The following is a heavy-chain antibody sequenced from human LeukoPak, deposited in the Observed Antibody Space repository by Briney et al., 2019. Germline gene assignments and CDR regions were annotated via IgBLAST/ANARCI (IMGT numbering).Heavy chain of an antibody. CDR2: IYYSGST. CDR3: ARPGYYSNWFDP. CDR1: GGSISSSSYY. Sequence: SETLSLTCTVSGGSISSSSYYWGWIRQPPGKGLEWIGSIYYSGSTYYNPSLKSRVTISVDTSKTHFSLKLSSVTAADTAVYYCARPGYYSNWFDPWGQGTLVTVSS. D-gene: IGHD3-22*01. V-gene: IGHV4-39*02. J-gene: IGHJ5*02.